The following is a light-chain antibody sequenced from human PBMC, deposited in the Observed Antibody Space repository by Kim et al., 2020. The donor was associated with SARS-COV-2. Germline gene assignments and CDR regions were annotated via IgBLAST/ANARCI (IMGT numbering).Light chain of an antibody. CDR1: TSSIGSNT. CDR2: ANN. J-gene: IGLJ3*02. V-gene: IGLV1-44*01. CDR3: AAWDDSLLGPV. Sequence: GQRGTISCSGDTSSIGSNTVSWYQQFPDRAPKLLIYANNRRPSGVPDRFSGSKSGTSASLAISGLRSEDEADYHCAAWDDSLLGPVFGGGTQLTVL.